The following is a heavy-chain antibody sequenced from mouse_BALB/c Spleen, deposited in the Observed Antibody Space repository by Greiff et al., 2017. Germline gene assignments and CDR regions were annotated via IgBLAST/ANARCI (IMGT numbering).Heavy chain of an antibody. V-gene: IGHV1-69*02. D-gene: IGHD1-1*01. CDR2: IDPSDSYT. CDR1: GYTFTSYW. Sequence: VKLQQSGAELVRSGASVKLSCKASGYTFTSYWMHWVKQRPGQGLEWIGEIDPSDSYTNYNQKFKGKATLTVDKSSSTAYMQLSSLTSEDSAVYYCAREARRTVYAMDYWGQGTSVTVSS. CDR3: AREARRTVYAMDY. J-gene: IGHJ4*01.